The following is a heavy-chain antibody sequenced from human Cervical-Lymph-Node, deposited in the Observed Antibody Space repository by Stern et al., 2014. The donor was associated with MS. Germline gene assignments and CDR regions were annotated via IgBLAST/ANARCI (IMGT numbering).Heavy chain of an antibody. CDR2: IKEDGSET. Sequence: EVQLVESGGGLVQPGGSLRLSCAASGFTFSSYWMNWVPPAPGKGLEWVANIKEDGSETYYVDSVKGRFTISRDNAKNSLYLQMNSLRAEDTAVYYCARGSDTWGQGTLVTVSS. D-gene: IGHD2-15*01. CDR3: ARGSDT. J-gene: IGHJ5*02. CDR1: GFTFSSYW. V-gene: IGHV3-7*01.